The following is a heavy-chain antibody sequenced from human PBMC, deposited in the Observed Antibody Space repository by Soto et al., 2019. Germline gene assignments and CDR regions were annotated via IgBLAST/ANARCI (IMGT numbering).Heavy chain of an antibody. J-gene: IGHJ6*02. CDR2: IYWDEDK. D-gene: IGHD2-15*01. CDR1: GFSLSTSGVG. V-gene: IGHV2-5*02. CDR3: AHKGGRGAGMDV. Sequence: QITLKESGPTLVKPTQTLTLTCTLSGFSLSTSGVGEGWIGQPPGKALEWLALIYWDEDKRYSPSLKSRLTITKDTSTNEVVLTMTNMDPVDTGTYYCAHKGGRGAGMDVWGQGATVTVSS.